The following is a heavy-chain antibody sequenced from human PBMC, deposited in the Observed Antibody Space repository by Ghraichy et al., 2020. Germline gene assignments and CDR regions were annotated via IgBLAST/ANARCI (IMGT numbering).Heavy chain of an antibody. J-gene: IGHJ4*02. D-gene: IGHD2-15*01. Sequence: SGPTLVKPTQTLTLTCNFSGFSLSTSGVGVGWIRQPPGKALEWLVLLYWYDDKRYNPSLKSRLTITKDTSKNQVFLTMTNMEPVDTATYYCSHHQMSSYCSGDSCYDLFDYWVQGTLFTVSS. CDR1: GFSLSTSGVG. CDR2: LYWYDDK. V-gene: IGHV2-5*01. CDR3: SHHQMSSYCSGDSCYDLFDY.